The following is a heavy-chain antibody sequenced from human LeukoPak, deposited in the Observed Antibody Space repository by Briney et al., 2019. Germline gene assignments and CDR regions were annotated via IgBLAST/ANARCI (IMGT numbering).Heavy chain of an antibody. D-gene: IGHD3-10*01. CDR3: ARGGLRSDYYGSGSYHFDY. Sequence: ASVKVSCKASGYTFTSYDINWVRQATGQGLEWMGLINPNSGNTGYAQKFQGRVNMTRNTSISTAYMELSSLRSEDTAVYYCARGGLRSDYYGSGSYHFDYWGQGTLVTVSS. CDR1: GYTFTSYD. J-gene: IGHJ4*02. V-gene: IGHV1-8*01. CDR2: INPNSGNT.